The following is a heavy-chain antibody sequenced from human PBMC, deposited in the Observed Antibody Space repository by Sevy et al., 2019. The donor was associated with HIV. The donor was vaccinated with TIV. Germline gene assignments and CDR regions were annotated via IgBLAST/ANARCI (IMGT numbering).Heavy chain of an antibody. CDR3: ARNTYYYDSTGYGAFDL. V-gene: IGHV3-20*04. CDR2: MNWKGDNT. CDR1: RFTFSDYA. Sequence: GGSLRLSCVASRFTFSDYAMSWVRQPPGKGLEWVSSMNWKGDNTGYADSLKGRFTISRDSTKNSLFLQINSLRVEDTALYYCARNTYYYDSTGYGAFDLWGHGTMVTVSS. J-gene: IGHJ3*01. D-gene: IGHD3-22*01.